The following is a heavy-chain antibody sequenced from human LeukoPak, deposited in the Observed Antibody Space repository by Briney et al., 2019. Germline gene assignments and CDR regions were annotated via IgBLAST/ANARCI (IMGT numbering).Heavy chain of an antibody. D-gene: IGHD1-26*01. V-gene: IGHV4-59*01. Sequence: SETLSLTCTVSGGYISSYYWSWIRQPPGKGLEWIGYIYYSGSTNYNPSLRSRVTISVDTSKNQFSLKLSSVTAANTAVYYCSKESGPFGPFGHWGQGTLVAVTS. CDR1: GGYISSYY. J-gene: IGHJ4*02. CDR3: SKESGPFGPFGH. CDR2: IYYSGST.